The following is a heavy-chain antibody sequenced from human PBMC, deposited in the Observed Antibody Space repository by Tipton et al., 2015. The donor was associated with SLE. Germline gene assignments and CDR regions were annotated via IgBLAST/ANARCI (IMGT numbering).Heavy chain of an antibody. CDR2: ISSSGSTI. D-gene: IGHD3-10*01. CDR1: GFTFSSYE. CDR3: ARDRGRVDAFDI. V-gene: IGHV3-48*03. Sequence: SLRLSCAASGFTFSSYEMNWVRQAPGKGLEWVSYISSSGSTIYYADSVKGRFTISRDNSKNTLYLQMNSLRAEDTAVYYCARDRGRVDAFDIWGQGTMVTVSS. J-gene: IGHJ3*02.